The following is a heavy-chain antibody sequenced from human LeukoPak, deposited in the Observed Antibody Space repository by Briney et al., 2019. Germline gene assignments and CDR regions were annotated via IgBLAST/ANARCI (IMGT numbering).Heavy chain of an antibody. Sequence: PSETLSLTCAVYGGSFGGYYWSWIRQPPGKGLEWIGEINHSGSTNYNPSLKSRVTISVDTSKNQFSLKLGSVTAADTAVYYCASPLSVAMDPRGMDVWGQGTTVTVSS. D-gene: IGHD5-18*01. CDR3: ASPLSVAMDPRGMDV. CDR2: INHSGST. J-gene: IGHJ6*02. CDR1: GGSFGGYY. V-gene: IGHV4-34*01.